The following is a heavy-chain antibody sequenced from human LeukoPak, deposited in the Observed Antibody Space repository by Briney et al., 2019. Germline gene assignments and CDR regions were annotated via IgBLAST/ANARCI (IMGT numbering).Heavy chain of an antibody. V-gene: IGHV1-18*01. Sequence: GASVKVSCKASGYTFTSYGISWVRQAPGQGLEWMGWISAYNGNTNYAQKLQGRVTMTTDTSTSTAYMELRSLRSDDTAVYYCARDQPINVLRFLEWFGDYYMDVWGKGTTVTVSS. J-gene: IGHJ6*03. CDR1: GYTFTSYG. D-gene: IGHD3-3*01. CDR3: ARDQPINVLRFLEWFGDYYMDV. CDR2: ISAYNGNT.